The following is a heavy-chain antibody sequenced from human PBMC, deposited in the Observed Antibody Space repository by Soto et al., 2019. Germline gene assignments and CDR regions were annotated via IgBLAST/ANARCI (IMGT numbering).Heavy chain of an antibody. CDR3: ARDLSSSSCCSGSDY. D-gene: IGHD6-13*01. CDR1: GFTFSTYA. CDR2: ISYDGSNK. Sequence: LRLSCAASGFTFSTYAMHWVRQAPGKGLEWVAVISYDGSNKYHADSVKGRFTISRDNSKNTLYLQMNSLRAEDTAVYYCARDLSSSSCCSGSDYWGQGTLVTVSS. J-gene: IGHJ4*02. V-gene: IGHV3-30-3*01.